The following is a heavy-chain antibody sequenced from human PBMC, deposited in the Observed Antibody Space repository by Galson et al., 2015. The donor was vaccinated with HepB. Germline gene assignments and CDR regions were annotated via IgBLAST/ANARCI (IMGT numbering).Heavy chain of an antibody. V-gene: IGHV3-21*01. D-gene: IGHD3-10*01. Sequence: SLRLSCAASGFTFSSPSMYWVRQGPGTGLACVSFISSRSSYIYYADSVKGRFTISRDNAKRSLYLQMNSLRAEDTAVYYCARRPSITGWYFYYMDVWGKGTTVTVSS. CDR1: GFTFSSPS. CDR2: ISSRSSYI. CDR3: ARRPSITGWYFYYMDV. J-gene: IGHJ6*03.